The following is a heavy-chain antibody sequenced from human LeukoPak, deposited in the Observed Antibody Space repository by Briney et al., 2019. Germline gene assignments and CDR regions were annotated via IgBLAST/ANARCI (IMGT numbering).Heavy chain of an antibody. D-gene: IGHD3-22*01. CDR2: IYTSGST. V-gene: IGHV4-4*07. CDR1: GGSISSYY. J-gene: IGHJ6*03. CDR3: ARVLDYYASSGSKVIYMDV. Sequence: SETLSLTCTVSGGSISSYYWSWIRQPAGKGLEWIGRIYTSGSTNYNPSLKSRVTMSVDTSKNQFSLKLSSVTAADTAVYYCARVLDYYASSGSKVIYMDVWGKGTTVTVSS.